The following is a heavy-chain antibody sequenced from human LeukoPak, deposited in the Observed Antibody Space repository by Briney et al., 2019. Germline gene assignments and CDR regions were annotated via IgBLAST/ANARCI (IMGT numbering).Heavy chain of an antibody. CDR2: VYYSGNT. CDR3: ARVGDGNFDY. D-gene: IGHD3-16*01. Sequence: SETLSLTCTVSGGSISSYYWSWLRQPPGKEMEWIGYVYYSGNTNYNPSLKSRVTISIDTSKNQFSLKLSSVTAADTAVYYCARVGDGNFDYWGQGTLVTVSS. J-gene: IGHJ4*02. V-gene: IGHV4-59*08. CDR1: GGSISSYY.